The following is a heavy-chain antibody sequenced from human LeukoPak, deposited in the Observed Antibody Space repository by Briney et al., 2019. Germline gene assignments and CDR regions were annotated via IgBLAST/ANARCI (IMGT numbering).Heavy chain of an antibody. CDR1: GFTVSRNY. CDR3: ARDRRFGSTWYFWN. J-gene: IGHJ4*02. CDR2: IYSGGNT. D-gene: IGHD6-13*01. Sequence: PGGSLRLSCAASGFTVSRNYMSWVRQAPGKGLEWVSIIYSGGNTYYADSVKGRFTTSRDNSNNTLYLQMNNLRAEDSAVYFCARDRRFGSTWYFWNWSQGTLVAVSS. V-gene: IGHV3-53*01.